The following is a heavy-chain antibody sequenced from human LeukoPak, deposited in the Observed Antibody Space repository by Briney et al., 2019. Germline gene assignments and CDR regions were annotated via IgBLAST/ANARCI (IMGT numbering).Heavy chain of an antibody. V-gene: IGHV4-34*01. CDR1: GGSFSDYY. J-gene: IGHJ6*02. D-gene: IGHD5-18*01. CDR3: AKGPYSYGLGMDV. CDR2: INHSGST. Sequence: SETLSLTCAVYGGSFSDYYGSWIRQPRGEGLEGIGEINHSGSTNYNPSLRSRVTISVDTSKNQFSLKLSSVTAADTAVYYCAKGPYSYGLGMDVWGQGTTVTVSS.